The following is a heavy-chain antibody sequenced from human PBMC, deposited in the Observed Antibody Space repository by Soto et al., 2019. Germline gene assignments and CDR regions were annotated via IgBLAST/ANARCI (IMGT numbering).Heavy chain of an antibody. CDR2: IWYDGSNK. J-gene: IGHJ4*02. D-gene: IGHD6-6*01. CDR1: GFTFSSYG. V-gene: IGHV3-33*01. Sequence: QVQLVESGGGVVQPGRSLRLSCAASGFTFSSYGMHWVRQAPGKGLEWVAVIWYDGSNKYYADSVKGRFTISRDNSKNTLYLQMNSLRAEDTAVDYCARGGEGSSSLPGWYFDDWGQGTLVTVSS. CDR3: ARGGEGSSSLPGWYFDD.